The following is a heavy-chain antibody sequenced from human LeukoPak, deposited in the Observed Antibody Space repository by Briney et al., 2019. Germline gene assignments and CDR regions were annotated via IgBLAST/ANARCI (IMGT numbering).Heavy chain of an antibody. V-gene: IGHV4-39*07. CDR1: GGSISNSSYY. CDR2: IYYSGST. CDR3: ARVAGQQLVRWFDP. Sequence: SETLSLTCTVSGGSISNSSYYWGWIRQPPGKGLEWIGSIYYSGSTYYNPSLKSRVTISVDTSKNQFSLKLSSVTAADTAVYYCARVAGQQLVRWFDPWGQGTLVTVSS. J-gene: IGHJ5*02. D-gene: IGHD6-13*01.